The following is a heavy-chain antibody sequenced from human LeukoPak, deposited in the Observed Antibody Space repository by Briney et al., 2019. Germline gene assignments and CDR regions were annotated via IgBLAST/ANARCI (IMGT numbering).Heavy chain of an antibody. J-gene: IGHJ6*02. CDR3: ARAMTVTTSPFGMDV. CDR2: IYNSGSP. Sequence: SETLSLTCSVSGGSISTDYWSWIRQTPGKGLEEIGYIYNSGSPNYNPSLEGRVTMSIDTSKNHFSLKLSSVTAADTAVYYCARAMTVTTSPFGMDVWGQGTTVTVSS. V-gene: IGHV4-59*01. D-gene: IGHD4-17*01. CDR1: GGSISTDY.